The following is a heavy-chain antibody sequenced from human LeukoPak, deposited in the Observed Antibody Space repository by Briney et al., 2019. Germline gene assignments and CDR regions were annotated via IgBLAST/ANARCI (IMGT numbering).Heavy chain of an antibody. CDR3: ARGPFRNVDIAMVASRFDP. CDR1: GYTFSGYY. J-gene: IGHJ5*02. CDR2: NNPNSGDT. D-gene: IGHD5-18*01. V-gene: IGHV1-2*02. Sequence: ASVKVSCKASGYTFSGYYLHWVRQAPGQGLEWMGWNNPNSGDTNYSQKFQGRVTMTKDTSITSAYMELSSLRSDDTALYYCARGPFRNVDIAMVASRFDPWGQGTLVTVSS.